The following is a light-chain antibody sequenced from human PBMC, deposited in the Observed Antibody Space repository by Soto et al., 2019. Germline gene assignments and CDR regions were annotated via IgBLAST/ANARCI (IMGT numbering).Light chain of an antibody. CDR2: GAF. CDR3: QQYKNWPPLT. J-gene: IGKJ4*01. Sequence: EIVMTQSPATLSVSPGETATLSCRASQSVSYNLAWDQQKPGQGPRLLIYGAFTRATGIPARFSGSGSGTDFTLTISSLQSEDFAVYYCQQYKNWPPLTFGGGTKVESK. V-gene: IGKV3-15*01. CDR1: QSVSYN.